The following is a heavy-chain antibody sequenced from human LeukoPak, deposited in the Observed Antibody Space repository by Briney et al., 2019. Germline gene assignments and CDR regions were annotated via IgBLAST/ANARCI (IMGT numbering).Heavy chain of an antibody. CDR3: AKDPSRDYGDYPSYFDY. V-gene: IGHV3-30*02. CDR1: GFTFSSYG. J-gene: IGHJ4*02. CDR2: IRYDGSNK. D-gene: IGHD4-17*01. Sequence: PGGSLRLSCAASGFTFSSYGMYWVRQAPGKGLEWVAFIRYDGSNKYYADSVKGRFTISRDNSKNTLYLQMNSLRAEDTAVYYCAKDPSRDYGDYPSYFDYWGQGTLVTVSS.